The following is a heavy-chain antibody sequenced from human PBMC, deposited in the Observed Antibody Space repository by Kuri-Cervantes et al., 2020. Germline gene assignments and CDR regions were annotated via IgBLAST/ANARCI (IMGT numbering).Heavy chain of an antibody. J-gene: IGHJ4*02. V-gene: IGHV3-48*01. CDR3: ARRTRTTGTQCYYFDY. D-gene: IGHD1-7*01. CDR1: GFTFSSYS. Sequence: GGSLRLSCAASGFTFSSYSMNWVRQAPGKGLEWVSYISSSSSTIYYADSVKGRFTISRDNAKNSLYLQMNSLRAEDTAVYYCARRTRTTGTQCYYFDYWGQGTLVTVSS. CDR2: ISSSSSTI.